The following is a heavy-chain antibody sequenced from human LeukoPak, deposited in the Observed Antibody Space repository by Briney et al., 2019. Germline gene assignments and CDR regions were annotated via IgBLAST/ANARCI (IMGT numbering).Heavy chain of an antibody. CDR2: INHSGST. CDR1: GGSISSGGYS. D-gene: IGHD2-15*01. Sequence: SQTLSLTCAVSGGSISSGGYSWSWIRQPPGKGLEWIGEINHSGSTNYNPSLKSRVTISVDTSKNQFSLKLSSVTAADTAVYYCARGISYGGNPHYAFDIWGQGTMVTVSS. CDR3: ARGISYGGNPHYAFDI. J-gene: IGHJ3*02. V-gene: IGHV4-30-2*01.